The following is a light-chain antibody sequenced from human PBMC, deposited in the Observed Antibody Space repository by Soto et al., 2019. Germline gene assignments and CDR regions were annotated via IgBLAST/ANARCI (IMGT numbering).Light chain of an antibody. CDR3: QTWGTGIVV. V-gene: IGLV4-69*01. Sequence: QPVLTQSPSASASLGASVKLTCTLSSGHSSYVIAWHQQQPEEGPRYLMKLNSDGSHTKGDGIPDRFSGSSSGAERYLTIYSLQSEDEADYYCQTWGTGIVVFGGGTKLTVL. CDR1: SGHSSYV. CDR2: LNSDGSH. J-gene: IGLJ2*01.